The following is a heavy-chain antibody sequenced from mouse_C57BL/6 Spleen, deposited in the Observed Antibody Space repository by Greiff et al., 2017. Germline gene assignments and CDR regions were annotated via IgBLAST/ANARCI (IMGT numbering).Heavy chain of an antibody. CDR2: ISYDGSN. J-gene: IGHJ2*01. D-gene: IGHD1-1*01. CDR3: ARGSFITTVVAEEGYYFDH. CDR1: GYSITSGYY. V-gene: IGHV3-6*01. Sequence: EVKLVESGPGLVKPSQSLSLTCSVTGYSITSGYYWNWIRQFPGNKLEWMGYISYDGSNNYNPSLKNRISITRDTSKNQFFLKLNSVTTEDTATYYCARGSFITTVVAEEGYYFDHWGQGTTLTVSS.